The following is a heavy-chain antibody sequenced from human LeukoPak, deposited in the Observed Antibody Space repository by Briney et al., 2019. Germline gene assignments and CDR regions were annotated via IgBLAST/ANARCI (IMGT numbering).Heavy chain of an antibody. V-gene: IGHV4-59*12. CDR1: GDSMNNYY. Sequence: SETLSLTCTVSGDSMNNYYWSWIRQPPGKGLEWIGNINYSGSTNYNPSLKSRVIISVDTSKNQFSLMLSSVTAADTAVYYCARRGWLQLAGIDYWGQGTLVTVSS. CDR2: INYSGST. CDR3: ARRGWLQLAGIDY. J-gene: IGHJ4*02. D-gene: IGHD5-24*01.